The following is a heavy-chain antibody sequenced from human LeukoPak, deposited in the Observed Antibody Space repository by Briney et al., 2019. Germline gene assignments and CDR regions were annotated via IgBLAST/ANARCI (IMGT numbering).Heavy chain of an antibody. J-gene: IGHJ4*02. CDR3: ARDEAWGSPVDSGYNYGARYFDY. D-gene: IGHD5-18*01. Sequence: ASVKVSCKASGYTFSSHDINWVRQVPGQGLEWMGWINPNSGGTNYAQKLQGRLTMTTGTSTSTAYMELRSLTSDDTAVYYCARDEAWGSPVDSGYNYGARYFDYWGQGTLVTVSS. CDR1: GYTFSSHD. CDR2: INPNSGGT. V-gene: IGHV1-18*01.